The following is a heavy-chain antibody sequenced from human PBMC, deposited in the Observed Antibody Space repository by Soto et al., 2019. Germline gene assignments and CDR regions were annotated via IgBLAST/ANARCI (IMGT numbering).Heavy chain of an antibody. V-gene: IGHV3-30*03. CDR1: GFPFSSYG. CDR3: ARDLLRYFDWLPRPHNWFDT. CDR2: ISYDGSNK. D-gene: IGHD3-9*01. Sequence: GGSLRLSCAASGFPFSSYGMHWVLQAPGKGLEWVAVISYDGSNKYYADSVKGRFTISRDNSKNTLYLQMNSLRAEDTAVYYCARDLLRYFDWLPRPHNWFDTWGQGTLVTVSS. J-gene: IGHJ5*02.